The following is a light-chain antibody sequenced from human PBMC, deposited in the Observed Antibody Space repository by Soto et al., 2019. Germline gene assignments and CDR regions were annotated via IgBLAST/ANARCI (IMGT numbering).Light chain of an antibody. CDR2: GAS. V-gene: IGKV3-20*01. Sequence: ILWPQSPGTRSLSPGERVSMPRRASQSVSSSYLAWYQQSAGQAPRPLIYGASTRAAGIPDRFSGSGSGTDFNLTIGRLETEEWAVYDCQQYGSSSWTGGQWPKGEIK. J-gene: IGKJ1*01. CDR3: QQYGSSSWT. CDR1: QSVSSSY.